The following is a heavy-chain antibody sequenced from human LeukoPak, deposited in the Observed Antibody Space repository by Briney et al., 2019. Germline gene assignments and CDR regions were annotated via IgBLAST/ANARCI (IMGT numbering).Heavy chain of an antibody. D-gene: IGHD4-11*01. CDR3: ARRSPVTLSYYYYYGMDV. CDR1: GGSISSGGYS. CDR2: IYHSGST. Sequence: NPSETLSLTCAVSGGSISSGGYSWSWIRQPPGKGLEWIGYIYHSGSTYYNPSLKSRVTISVDRSKNQFSLKLSSVTAADTAVYYCARRSPVTLSYYYYYGMDVWGQGTTVTVSS. J-gene: IGHJ6*02. V-gene: IGHV4-30-2*01.